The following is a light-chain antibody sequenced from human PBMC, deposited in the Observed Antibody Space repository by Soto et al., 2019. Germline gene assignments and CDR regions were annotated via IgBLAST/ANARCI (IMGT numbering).Light chain of an antibody. CDR3: QQYKIDWT. CDR2: DAS. CDR1: QTISTW. J-gene: IGKJ1*01. Sequence: DIQMTQSPSTLSASVGDRVTITCRASQTISTWLAWYQQKPGKAPKLLIYDASTLETGVPSRFSGSGSGTEFTLTISSLQPDDFATYYCQQYKIDWTFGQGTKV. V-gene: IGKV1-5*01.